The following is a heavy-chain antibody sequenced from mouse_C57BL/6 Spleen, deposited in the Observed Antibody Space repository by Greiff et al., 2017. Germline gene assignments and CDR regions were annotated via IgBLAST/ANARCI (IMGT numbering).Heavy chain of an antibody. CDR2: IYPGDGDT. CDR3: ARSGSSGYVRYYFDY. V-gene: IGHV1-82*01. J-gene: IGHJ2*01. CDR1: GYAFSSSW. D-gene: IGHD3-2*02. Sequence: VQLQQSGPELVKPGASVKISCKASGYAFSSSWMNWVKQRPGKGLEWIGRIYPGDGDTNYNGKFKGKATLTADKSSSTAYMQLSSLTSEDSAVYFCARSGSSGYVRYYFDYWGQGTTLTVSS.